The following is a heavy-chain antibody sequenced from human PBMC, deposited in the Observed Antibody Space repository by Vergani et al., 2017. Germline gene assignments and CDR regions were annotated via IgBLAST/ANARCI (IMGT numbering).Heavy chain of an antibody. V-gene: IGHV4-30-4*08. J-gene: IGHJ6*02. D-gene: IGHD3-10*01. CDR1: GGSISSGDYY. CDR2: IYYSGST. Sequence: QAQLQESGPGLVKPSQTLSLTCTVSGGSISSGDYYWSWIRQPPGKGLEWIGYIYYSGSTYYNPSLKSRVTISVDTSKNQFSLKLSSVTAADTAVYYCSRDHYGSGSYYNYYYYYGMDVWGQGTTVTVSS. CDR3: SRDHYGSGSYYNYYYYYGMDV.